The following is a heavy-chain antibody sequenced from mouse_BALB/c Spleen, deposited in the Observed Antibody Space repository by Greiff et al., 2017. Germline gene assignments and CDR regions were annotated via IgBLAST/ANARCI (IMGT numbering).Heavy chain of an antibody. J-gene: IGHJ4*01. V-gene: IGHV5-6-3*01. Sequence: EVKVVESGGGLVQPGGSLKLSCAASGFTFSSYGMSWVRQTPDKRLELVATINSNGGSTYYPDSVKGRFTISRDNAKNTLYLQMSSLKSEDTAMYYCARDRGRGYAMDYWGQGTSVTVSS. CDR3: ARDRGRGYAMDY. CDR2: INSNGGST. CDR1: GFTFSSYG. D-gene: IGHD3-1*01.